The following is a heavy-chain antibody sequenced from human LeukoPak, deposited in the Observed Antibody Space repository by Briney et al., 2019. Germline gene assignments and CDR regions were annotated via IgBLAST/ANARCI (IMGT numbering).Heavy chain of an antibody. CDR2: IYYIGST. Sequence: KPSETLSLPCTVSCGPISGYYLGWIRQPPGKGLEWVGYIYYIGSTTYNPSLRSRVTISVDKSKNQFSLRLSSVTAADTALYYCARGGTTVTTFNYFDSWGQGTLVTVSS. V-gene: IGHV4-59*01. D-gene: IGHD4-17*01. J-gene: IGHJ4*02. CDR1: CGPISGYY. CDR3: ARGGTTVTTFNYFDS.